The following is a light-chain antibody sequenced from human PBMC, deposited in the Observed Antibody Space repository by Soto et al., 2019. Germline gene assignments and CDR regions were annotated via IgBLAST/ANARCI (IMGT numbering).Light chain of an antibody. CDR1: QSVSSSY. CDR3: QQYGSSPPWT. Sequence: EIVLTQSPGTLSLSPGERATLSCRASQSVSSSYLAWYQQKPGQAPRLLIYGASSRATGIPDRFSGSRSGTAFTLTTSRLEPEDFAVYYCQQYGSSPPWTFGQGTKVEIK. J-gene: IGKJ1*01. V-gene: IGKV3-20*01. CDR2: GAS.